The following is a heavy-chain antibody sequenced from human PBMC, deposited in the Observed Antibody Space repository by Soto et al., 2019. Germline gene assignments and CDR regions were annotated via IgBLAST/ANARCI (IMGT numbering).Heavy chain of an antibody. CDR3: ARHRRETGTYAQPLDY. CDR1: GGSISSTSYY. D-gene: IGHD1-1*01. V-gene: IGHV4-39*01. CDR2: SSYGGST. Sequence: PSETLSLTCTVSGGSISSTSYYWGWIRQPPWKGLEWIGSSSYGGSTYHNPSLRSRVTISVDTSKSQFSLDLTSVTAADTAVYYCARHRRETGTYAQPLDYWGQGTLVTVSS. J-gene: IGHJ4*02.